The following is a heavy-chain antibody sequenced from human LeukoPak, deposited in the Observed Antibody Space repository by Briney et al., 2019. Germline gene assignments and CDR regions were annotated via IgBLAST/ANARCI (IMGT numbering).Heavy chain of an antibody. V-gene: IGHV3-53*01. D-gene: IGHD5-24*01. Sequence: GGSLRLSCAASGFTVSSSYMSWVRQAPGKGLEWVSVLYSGGNTYYADSVKGRFTIPRDNSKNTLCLQMNSLRAEDTAVYYCARGSPEMATVFGVWGQGTLVTVSS. CDR3: ARGSPEMATVFGV. CDR1: GFTVSSSY. CDR2: LYSGGNT. J-gene: IGHJ4*02.